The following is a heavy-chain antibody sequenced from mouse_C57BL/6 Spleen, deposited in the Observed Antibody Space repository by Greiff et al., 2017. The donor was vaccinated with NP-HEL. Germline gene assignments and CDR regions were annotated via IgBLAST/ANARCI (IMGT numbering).Heavy chain of an antibody. V-gene: IGHV1-81*01. CDR3: AEGYYNAMDY. Sequence: QVQLKESGAELARPGASVKLSCKASGYTFTSYGISWVKQRTGQGLEWIGEIYPRSGNTYYNEKFKGKATLTADKSSSTAYMELRSLTSEDSAVYFCAEGYYNAMDYWGQGTSVTVSS. CDR1: GYTFTSYG. D-gene: IGHD2-2*01. CDR2: IYPRSGNT. J-gene: IGHJ4*01.